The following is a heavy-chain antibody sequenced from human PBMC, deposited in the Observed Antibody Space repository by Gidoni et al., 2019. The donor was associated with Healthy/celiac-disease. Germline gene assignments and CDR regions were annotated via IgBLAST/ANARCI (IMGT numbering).Heavy chain of an antibody. Sequence: QLQLQESGPGLVKPSETLSLTCTVSGGPISSSSYYWGWIRQPPGKGLEWIGSIYYSGSTYYNPSLKSRVTISVDTSKNQFSLKLSPVPAADTAVYYCARHVRGGDCFDYWGQGTLVTVSS. V-gene: IGHV4-39*01. J-gene: IGHJ4*02. CDR1: GGPISSSSYY. CDR2: IYYSGST. CDR3: ARHVRGGDCFDY. D-gene: IGHD3-10*02.